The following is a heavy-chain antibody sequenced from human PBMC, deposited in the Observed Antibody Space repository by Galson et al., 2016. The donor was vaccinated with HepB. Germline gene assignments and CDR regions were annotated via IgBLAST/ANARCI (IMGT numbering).Heavy chain of an antibody. CDR2: IYWDGDK. Sequence: PALVKPTQTLTLTCPFSGFSLSTRGVAVGWIRQPPGQALEWLALIYWDGDKRYRPSLKRRLTITKVTSKNQVVLTLTNMDPIDTAPYFGARGNILPSAMGNWFDPWGLGTLVTVSS. V-gene: IGHV2-5*02. CDR3: ARGNILPSAMGNWFDP. J-gene: IGHJ5*02. CDR1: GFSLSTRGVA. D-gene: IGHD2-2*01.